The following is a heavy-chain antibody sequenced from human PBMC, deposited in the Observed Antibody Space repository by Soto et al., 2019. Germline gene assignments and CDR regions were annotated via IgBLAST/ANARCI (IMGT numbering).Heavy chain of an antibody. D-gene: IGHD3-22*01. CDR3: ASQHYYHSSGYYVVY. CDR2: IHYSGST. J-gene: IGHJ4*02. Sequence: SDTLSLTCTVSCVSISSNIYYWGWIRQPPGKGLEWIGNIHYSGSTYYDSSLQSRVTISIDTSKNQFSLKLSSVTATDTAVYYCASQHYYHSSGYYVVYWGQGTLVTIS. CDR1: CVSISSNIYY. V-gene: IGHV4-39*01.